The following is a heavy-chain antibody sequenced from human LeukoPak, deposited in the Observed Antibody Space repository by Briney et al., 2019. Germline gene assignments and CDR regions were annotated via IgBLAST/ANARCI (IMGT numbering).Heavy chain of an antibody. J-gene: IGHJ4*02. CDR3: ARAGYDYVWGSYRYPGHFDY. D-gene: IGHD3-16*02. Sequence: SQTLSLTCAVYGGSFSGYYWSWIRQPPGKGLEGIGEINHSGSTNYNPSLMSRVTISVDTSKNQFSLKLSSVTAADTAVYYCARAGYDYVWGSYRYPGHFDYWGQRTLVTVSS. CDR1: GGSFSGYY. CDR2: INHSGST. V-gene: IGHV4-34*01.